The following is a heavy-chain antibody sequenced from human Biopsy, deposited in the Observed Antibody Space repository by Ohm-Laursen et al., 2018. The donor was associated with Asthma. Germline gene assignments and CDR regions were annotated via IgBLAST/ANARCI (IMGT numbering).Heavy chain of an antibody. CDR1: GGTFNTYV. CDR2: INSVFGTT. J-gene: IGHJ6*01. V-gene: IGHV1-69*01. D-gene: IGHD2-2*01. Sequence: SSVKVSCKSLGGTFNTYVIGWVRQAPGQGLEWMGGINSVFGTTTYPQKFQDRVTIIADDSTSTVYMELSSLRSEDTAVYYCARKAGSYISSACFSLDFWGQETVVTLST. CDR3: ARKAGSYISSACFSLDF.